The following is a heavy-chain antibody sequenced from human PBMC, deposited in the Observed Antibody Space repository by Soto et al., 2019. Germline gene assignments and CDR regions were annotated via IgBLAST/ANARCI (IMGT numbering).Heavy chain of an antibody. D-gene: IGHD6-19*01. CDR3: ASQPIAVAGSCLDY. Sequence: SETLSLTCTVSVGSISYYYWSWIRQSPGKGLEWIGYVYYSGDTKYNPSLKSRVTISVDTSKNQLYLKLRSVTAADTAVYYCASQPIAVAGSCLDYWGQGTLVTVSS. CDR1: VGSISYYY. CDR2: VYYSGDT. J-gene: IGHJ4*02. V-gene: IGHV4-59*08.